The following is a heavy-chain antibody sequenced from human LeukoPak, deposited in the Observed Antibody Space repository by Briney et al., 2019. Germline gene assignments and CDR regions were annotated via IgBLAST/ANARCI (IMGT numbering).Heavy chain of an antibody. CDR2: ISGSGSST. Sequence: GGSLRLSCAASGFTFSSYAMSWVRQAPGKGLEWVSAISGSGSSTYYADSVKGRFTISRDNAKNSLYLQMNSLRAEDTALYYCAKDIRDYDFWSGLDYWGQGTLVTVSS. D-gene: IGHD3-3*01. J-gene: IGHJ4*02. CDR3: AKDIRDYDFWSGLDY. CDR1: GFTFSSYA. V-gene: IGHV3-23*01.